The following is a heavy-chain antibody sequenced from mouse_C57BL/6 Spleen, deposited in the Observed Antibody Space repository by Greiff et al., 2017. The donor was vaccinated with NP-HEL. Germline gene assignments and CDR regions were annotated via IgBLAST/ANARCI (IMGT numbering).Heavy chain of an antibody. J-gene: IGHJ4*01. CDR3: ARVGVYYGNYDYAMDY. CDR1: GYAFSSYW. V-gene: IGHV1-80*01. CDR2: IYPGDGGT. D-gene: IGHD2-1*01. Sequence: VQLQQSGAVLVQPGASVKISCKASGYAFSSYWTNRVKQRPGTGLEWIGQIYPGDGGTNYHGKFKGKATLTADNSSSTAYMQLSSMTSEDSAVYFCARVGVYYGNYDYAMDYWSQGESVNVAS.